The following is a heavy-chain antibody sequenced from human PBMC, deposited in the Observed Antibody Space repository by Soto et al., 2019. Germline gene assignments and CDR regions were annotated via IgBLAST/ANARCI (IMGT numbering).Heavy chain of an antibody. Sequence: QVQLQESGPGLVKPSQTLSLTCTVSGGSISSGDYYWSWIRQPPGKGLEWIGYIYYSGSTYYNPSLKSRVTISVDTSKNQFSLKLSSATAADTAVYYCAREGVTTVTPDAFDIWGQGTMVTVSS. V-gene: IGHV4-30-4*01. CDR1: GGSISSGDYY. D-gene: IGHD4-17*01. J-gene: IGHJ3*02. CDR2: IYYSGST. CDR3: AREGVTTVTPDAFDI.